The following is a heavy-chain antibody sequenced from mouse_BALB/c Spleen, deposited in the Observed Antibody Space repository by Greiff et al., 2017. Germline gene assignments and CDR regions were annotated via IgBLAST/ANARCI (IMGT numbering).Heavy chain of an antibody. J-gene: IGHJ4*01. V-gene: IGHV1-18*01. Sequence: VQLQQSGPELVKPGASMKISCKASGYSFTGYTMNWVKQSHGKNLEWIGLINPYNGGTSYNQKFKGKATLTVDKSSSTAYMELLSLTSEDSAVYYCARPYYYDYDGGYAMDYWGQGTSVTVSS. CDR2: INPYNGGT. CDR1: GYSFTGYT. CDR3: ARPYYYDYDGGYAMDY. D-gene: IGHD2-4*01.